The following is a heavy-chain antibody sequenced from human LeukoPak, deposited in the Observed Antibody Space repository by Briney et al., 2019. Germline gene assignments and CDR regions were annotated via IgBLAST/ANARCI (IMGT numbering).Heavy chain of an antibody. CDR1: GGSISSYY. CDR2: IYYSGTT. D-gene: IGHD4-17*01. V-gene: IGHV4-59*01. CDR3: AREDPQTTVPEGLDV. J-gene: IGHJ6*02. Sequence: PSETLSLTCTNSGGSISSYYWSWIRQSPGKGLEWIGYIYYSGTTNYNPSLKSRVTISVDTSKNQFSLKLSSVTAADTAVYYCAREDPQTTVPEGLDVWGQGTTVTVSS.